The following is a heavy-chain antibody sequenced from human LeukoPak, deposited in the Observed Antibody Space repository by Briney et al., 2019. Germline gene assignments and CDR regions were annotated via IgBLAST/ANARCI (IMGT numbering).Heavy chain of an antibody. J-gene: IGHJ6*03. Sequence: GGSLRLSCAASGFTFSSYSMNWVRQAPGKGLEWVSLISWDGGSTYYADSVKGRFTISRDNSKNSLYLQMNSLRAEDTALYYCAKDGGGRYSSGWYDYYYYYMDVWGKGTTVTVSS. CDR1: GFTFSSYS. D-gene: IGHD6-19*01. CDR2: ISWDGGST. CDR3: AKDGGGRYSSGWYDYYYYYMDV. V-gene: IGHV3-43D*03.